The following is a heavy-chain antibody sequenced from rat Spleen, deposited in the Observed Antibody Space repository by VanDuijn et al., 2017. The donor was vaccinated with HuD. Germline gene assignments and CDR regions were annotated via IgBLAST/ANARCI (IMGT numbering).Heavy chain of an antibody. Sequence: EVQLVESGGGLVQPGRSLKLSCVVSGFTFSNRAMHWIRQAPAKGLEWVASISPDGSNTYYRDSVKGRVTVSRDNAKSTLYLQMDSLRSEDTATYYCARMDTGTTTYYFDYWGQGVMVTVSS. J-gene: IGHJ2*01. D-gene: IGHD1-10*01. V-gene: IGHV5-19*01. CDR2: ISPDGSNT. CDR1: GFTFSNRA. CDR3: ARMDTGTTTYYFDY.